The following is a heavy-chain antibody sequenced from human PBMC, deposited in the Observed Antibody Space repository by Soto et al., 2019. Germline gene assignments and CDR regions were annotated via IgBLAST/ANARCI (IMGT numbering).Heavy chain of an antibody. CDR3: ARGDTAMVDFDY. CDR2: IYPGDSDT. J-gene: IGHJ4*02. D-gene: IGHD5-18*01. CDR1: GYSFTSYW. V-gene: IGHV5-51*01. Sequence: GSLKISCKSSGYSFTSYWVSWVRQLAGKGVEWMGIIYPGDSDTRYSPSFQGKANISAYKSISTAYLQWSSLKASANAMYYCARGDTAMVDFDYWDQGTLVTVSS.